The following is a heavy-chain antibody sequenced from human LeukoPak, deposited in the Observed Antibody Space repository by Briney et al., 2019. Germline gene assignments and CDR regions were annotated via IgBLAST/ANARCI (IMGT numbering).Heavy chain of an antibody. J-gene: IGHJ4*02. Sequence: GGSLRLSCAASGFTFSTYGMSWVRQAPGKGLQWVSTIPSGGGTYYADSVKGRFTISRDNSKNTLYLHINSLRAEDTAVYYCVKDNPLDYWGQGTLVIVSS. CDR1: GFTFSTYG. D-gene: IGHD1-14*01. V-gene: IGHV3-23*01. CDR2: IPSGGGT. CDR3: VKDNPLDY.